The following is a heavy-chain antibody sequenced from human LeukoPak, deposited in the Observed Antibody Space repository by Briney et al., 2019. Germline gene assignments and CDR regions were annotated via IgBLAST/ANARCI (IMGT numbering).Heavy chain of an antibody. CDR3: ARGHNQFDP. J-gene: IGHJ5*02. CDR2: FNPGGGGT. Sequence: ASVKVSCKASGYXFTRYYIHWVRQAPGQGLEWMGIFNPGGGGTSYAQKFQGRVTMTRDTSTSTVYMELSSLRSEDTAVYYCARGHNQFDPWGQGTLVTVSS. D-gene: IGHD5-24*01. CDR1: GYXFTRYY. V-gene: IGHV1-46*01.